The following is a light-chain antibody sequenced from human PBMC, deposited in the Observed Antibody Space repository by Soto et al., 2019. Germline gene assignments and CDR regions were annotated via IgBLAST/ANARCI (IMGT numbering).Light chain of an antibody. Sequence: DIQMTQSPSSLSASVGDRVTITCRASQSVSTYLNWYQQKPGKAPKLLIYDASSLHSGVPSRFSGSGSGTDFSLTIRSMQTEDFAYYYCQQTYSSVRTFGGGTKVDIK. CDR2: DAS. J-gene: IGKJ4*01. CDR3: QQTYSSVRT. V-gene: IGKV1-39*01. CDR1: QSVSTY.